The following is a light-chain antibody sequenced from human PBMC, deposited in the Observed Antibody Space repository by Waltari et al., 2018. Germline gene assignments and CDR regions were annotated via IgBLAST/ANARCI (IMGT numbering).Light chain of an antibody. CDR3: CSCASSSTYV. CDR1: ARDVGTYYF. J-gene: IGLJ1*01. Sequence: HSALTQPASVSGSPGQSITITCTGTARDVGTYYFVSWYQQHPGKAPKILIYEVSRRRSGGSSRFSASKSGNPASLAISALQADDEDDYYGCSCASSSTYVFGSGTKITVL. CDR2: EVS. V-gene: IGLV2-23*02.